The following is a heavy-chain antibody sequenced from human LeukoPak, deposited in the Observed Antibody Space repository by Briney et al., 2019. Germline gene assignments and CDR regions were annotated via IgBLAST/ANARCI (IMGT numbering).Heavy chain of an antibody. Sequence: PGGSLRLSCAASGFIFSNYGMHWVREAPGKGLEWVAFIQYNGTNKDYADSAKGRFTISRDNSKNTVSLQMNSLKPEDTALYYCARDFFRIAVAGIFDYWGQGTLVTVSS. CDR3: ARDFFRIAVAGIFDY. J-gene: IGHJ4*02. D-gene: IGHD6-19*01. CDR1: GFIFSNYG. CDR2: IQYNGTNK. V-gene: IGHV3-30*02.